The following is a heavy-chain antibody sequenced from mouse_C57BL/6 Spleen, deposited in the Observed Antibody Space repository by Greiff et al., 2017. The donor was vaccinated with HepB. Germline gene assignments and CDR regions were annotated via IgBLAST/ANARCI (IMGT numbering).Heavy chain of an antibody. Sequence: QVQLKESGPELVKPGASVKISCKASGYSFTSYYIHWVKQRPGQGLEWIGWIYPGSGNTKYNEKFKGKATLTADTSSSTAYMQLSSLTSEDSAVYYCARSGYGSIDYWGQGTTLTVSS. V-gene: IGHV1-66*01. J-gene: IGHJ2*01. CDR2: IYPGSGNT. CDR3: ARSGYGSIDY. CDR1: GYSFTSYY. D-gene: IGHD1-1*01.